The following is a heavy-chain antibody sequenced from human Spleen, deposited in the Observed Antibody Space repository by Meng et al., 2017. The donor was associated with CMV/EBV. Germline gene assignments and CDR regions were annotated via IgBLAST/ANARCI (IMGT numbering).Heavy chain of an antibody. Sequence: ASVKVSCKASGYTFTGYYMHWVRQAPGQGLEWMGWINPNSGGTNYAQKFQGRVTMTRDTSISTAYMELSRLRSDHTAVYYCARGYPIFGVDTMGGYWGQGTLVTVSS. CDR3: ARGYPIFGVDTMGGY. J-gene: IGHJ4*02. CDR1: GYTFTGYY. V-gene: IGHV1-2*02. CDR2: INPNSGGT. D-gene: IGHD3-3*01.